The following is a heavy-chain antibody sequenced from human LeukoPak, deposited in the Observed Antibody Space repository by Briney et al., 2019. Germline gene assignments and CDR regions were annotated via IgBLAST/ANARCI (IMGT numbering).Heavy chain of an antibody. CDR2: IYYSGST. J-gene: IGHJ4*02. Sequence: SETLSLTCTVSGGSISSYYWSWIRQPPGKGLEWIGYIYYSGSTNYNPSLKSRVIISVDTSKNQFSLKLSSVTAADTAVYYCARGRATAGLDYWCQGTLVTVSS. V-gene: IGHV4-59*01. D-gene: IGHD6-13*01. CDR1: GGSISSYY. CDR3: ARGRATAGLDY.